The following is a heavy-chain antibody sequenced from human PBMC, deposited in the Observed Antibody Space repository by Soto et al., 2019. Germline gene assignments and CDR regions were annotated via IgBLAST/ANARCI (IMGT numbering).Heavy chain of an antibody. Sequence: QVQLVQSGAEVKKPGASVKVSCKASGYTFTSYGISWVRQAPGQGLEWMGWISAYNGNTNYAQKLQGRDTMTTDTSTSTAYMELRSLRSDDTAVYYCARDLTMIVVVTTSEPFDYWGQGTLVTVSS. D-gene: IGHD3-22*01. V-gene: IGHV1-18*01. CDR2: ISAYNGNT. CDR3: ARDLTMIVVVTTSEPFDY. J-gene: IGHJ4*02. CDR1: GYTFTSYG.